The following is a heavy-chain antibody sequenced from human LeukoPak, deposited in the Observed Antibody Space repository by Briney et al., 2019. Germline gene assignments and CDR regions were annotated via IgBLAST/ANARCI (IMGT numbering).Heavy chain of an antibody. CDR2: ISGSGDYR. D-gene: IGHD4-17*01. J-gene: IGHJ6*02. CDR1: GFTSSRYA. Sequence: SGGSLRLSCAASGFTSSRYAMTWVRQAPGKGLEWVPAISGSGDYRYYTDSVKGRFTISRDNSKSTLYLQMNSLRAEDTAVYYCARDHGDYGSLQSYYYYYGMDVWGQGTTVTVSS. V-gene: IGHV3-23*01. CDR3: ARDHGDYGSLQSYYYYYGMDV.